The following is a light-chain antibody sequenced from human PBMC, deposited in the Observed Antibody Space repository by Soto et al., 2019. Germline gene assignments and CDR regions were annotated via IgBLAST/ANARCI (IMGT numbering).Light chain of an antibody. Sequence: EVVMTQSPATLSVSPGERVTLSCRASESVRSYLAWYQQKPGQAPRLLIYGASTRATGIPARFSGSGSGTEFTLTISSLQSEDFAIYYCQQYNNWPPITFGQGTRLEIK. V-gene: IGKV3-15*01. J-gene: IGKJ5*01. CDR1: ESVRSY. CDR2: GAS. CDR3: QQYNNWPPIT.